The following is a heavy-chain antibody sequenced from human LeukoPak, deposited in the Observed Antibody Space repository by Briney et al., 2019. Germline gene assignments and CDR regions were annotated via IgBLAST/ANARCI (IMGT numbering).Heavy chain of an antibody. V-gene: IGHV1-18*01. J-gene: IGHJ4*02. D-gene: IGHD1-26*01. Sequence: VASVKVSCKASGYTFTSYGISWVRQAPGHGLEWMGWISAYNGNTNYAQKLQGRVTMTTATSTSTAYMELRSLRSDDTAVYYCARADSGSPLYYFDYWGQGTLVTVSS. CDR2: ISAYNGNT. CDR3: ARADSGSPLYYFDY. CDR1: GYTFTSYG.